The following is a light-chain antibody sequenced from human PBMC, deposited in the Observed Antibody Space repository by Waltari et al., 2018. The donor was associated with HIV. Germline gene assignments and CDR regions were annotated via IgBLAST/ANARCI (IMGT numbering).Light chain of an antibody. CDR1: NRDVGSYNY. CDR3: CSYADGYTWI. V-gene: IGLV2-11*01. J-gene: IGLJ2*01. CDR2: DIN. Sequence: QSALTQPRSVSESPGPSVTISCTGTNRDVGSYNYFSWYQQPPAQAPKLIIYDINKRPSGVPDRFSGSKSGNMASLAISGLQAEDEADYYCCSYADGYTWIFGGGTKLTVL.